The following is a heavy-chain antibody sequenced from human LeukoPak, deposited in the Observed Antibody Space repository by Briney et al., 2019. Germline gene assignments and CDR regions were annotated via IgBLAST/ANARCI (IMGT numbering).Heavy chain of an antibody. D-gene: IGHD6-25*01. CDR3: TRDPAYSSAWKTHYFDY. V-gene: IGHV3-49*04. CDR1: GFTFGDYA. Sequence: PGRSLRLSCTTSGFTFGDYAMNWVRQAPGKGLEWVGFIRSKTYGGTTEYAASVKGRFTISRDDSKTIASLQMNSLKPEDTAVYYCTRDPAYSSAWKTHYFDYWGQGTLVTVSS. J-gene: IGHJ4*02. CDR2: IRSKTYGGTT.